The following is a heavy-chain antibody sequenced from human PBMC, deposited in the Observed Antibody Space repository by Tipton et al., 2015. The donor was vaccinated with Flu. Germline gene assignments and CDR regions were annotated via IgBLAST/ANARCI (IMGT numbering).Heavy chain of an antibody. V-gene: IGHV6-1*01. CDR1: GDSVSSNSAA. Sequence: GLVKPSQTLSLTCAISGDSVSSNSAAWNWIRQSPSRGLEWLGRTYYRSKWYNDYAVSVKSRITINPDTSKNQFSLQLNSVTPEDTAVYYCARGLGFGMVIILSWFDPWGQGTLVTVSS. CDR2: TYYRSKWYN. J-gene: IGHJ5*02. D-gene: IGHD3-3*01. CDR3: ARGLGFGMVIILSWFDP.